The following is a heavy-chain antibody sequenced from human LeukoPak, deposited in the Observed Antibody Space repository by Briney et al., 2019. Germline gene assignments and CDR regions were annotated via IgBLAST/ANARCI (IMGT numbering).Heavy chain of an antibody. J-gene: IGHJ4*02. CDR1: GFTFSNYG. CDR3: ARHLSGVTGYSYGRGIDY. Sequence: GGSLRLSCAASGFTFSNYGMNWVRQAPGQGLELVANIKKDGSENYYVDSVKGRFTISRDNAKKSLYLQMKSLRAEDTAVYYCARHLSGVTGYSYGRGIDYWGQGTLVTVSS. D-gene: IGHD5-18*01. CDR2: IKKDGSEN. V-gene: IGHV3-7*01.